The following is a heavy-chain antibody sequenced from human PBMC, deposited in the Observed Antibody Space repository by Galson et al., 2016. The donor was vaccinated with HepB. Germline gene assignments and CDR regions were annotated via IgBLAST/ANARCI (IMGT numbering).Heavy chain of an antibody. CDR2: ISVDGNTK. Sequence: SLRLSCAASGFTFSRYAMNWVRQAPGKGLERMAIISVDGNTKSYADSVKGRFTISRDNSKNILYLQMNSLKTEDTAVYYCARDFGYWGQGTLVTVSS. J-gene: IGHJ4*02. V-gene: IGHV3-30-3*01. CDR3: ARDFGY. CDR1: GFTFSRYA.